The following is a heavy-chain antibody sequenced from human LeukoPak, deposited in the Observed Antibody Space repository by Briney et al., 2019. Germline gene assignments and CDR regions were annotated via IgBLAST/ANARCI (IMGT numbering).Heavy chain of an antibody. CDR1: GGSISSGGYY. V-gene: IGHV4-31*03. Sequence: PSETLSLICTVSGGSISSGGYYWSWLRQHPWKGLEWFGYIYYSGSTYYNPSLKSRVTISVDTSKNQFSLKLSSVTAADTAVYYCARGIVVVANFDYWGQGTLVTVSS. CDR3: ARGIVVVANFDY. CDR2: IYYSGST. J-gene: IGHJ4*02. D-gene: IGHD3-22*01.